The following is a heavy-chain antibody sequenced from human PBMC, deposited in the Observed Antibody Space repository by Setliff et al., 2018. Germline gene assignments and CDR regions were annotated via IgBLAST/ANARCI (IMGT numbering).Heavy chain of an antibody. CDR3: ARDHVYGSQYYYYYYGMDV. Sequence: GESLKISCKGSGYSFTSYWIGWVRQMPGKGLEWMGIIYPGDSDTRYSPSFQGQVTISADKSISTAYLQWSSLKASDTAMYYCARDHVYGSQYYYYYYGMDVWGQGTTVTVSS. CDR1: GYSFTSYW. CDR2: IYPGDSDT. D-gene: IGHD3-10*01. V-gene: IGHV5-51*01. J-gene: IGHJ6*02.